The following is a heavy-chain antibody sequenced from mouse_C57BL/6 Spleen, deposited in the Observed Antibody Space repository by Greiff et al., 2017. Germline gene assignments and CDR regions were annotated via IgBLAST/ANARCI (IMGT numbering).Heavy chain of an antibody. Sequence: EVMLVESGGGLVKPGASLKLSCAASGFTFSDYGMHWVRQAPEKGLEWVAYISSGSSTNYYADTVKGRFTISRDTAKNTLFLQMTSLRSEDTAMYYCARSRSRETLYAMDYWGQGTSVTVSS. CDR1: GFTFSDYG. CDR2: ISSGSSTN. D-gene: IGHD1-1*01. J-gene: IGHJ4*01. CDR3: ARSRSRETLYAMDY. V-gene: IGHV5-17*01.